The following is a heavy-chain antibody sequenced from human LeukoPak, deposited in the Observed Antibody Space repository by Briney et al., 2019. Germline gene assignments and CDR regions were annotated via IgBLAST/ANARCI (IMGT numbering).Heavy chain of an antibody. CDR1: GFTFSSYS. CDR2: ISSSSSYI. Sequence: GGSLRLSCAASGFTFSSYSMNWVRQAPGKGLEWVSSISSSSSYIYYADSVKGRFTISRDNAKNSLYLQMNSLRAEDTAVYYCARLGQQRVGDYNSGMDFGGKGTTVTVPS. V-gene: IGHV3-21*01. CDR3: ARLGQQRVGDYNSGMDF. J-gene: IGHJ6*04. D-gene: IGHD6-13*01.